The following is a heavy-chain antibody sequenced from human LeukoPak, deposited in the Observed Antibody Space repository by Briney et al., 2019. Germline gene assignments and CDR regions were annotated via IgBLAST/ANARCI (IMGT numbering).Heavy chain of an antibody. V-gene: IGHV4-39*01. Sequence: SETLSLTCTVSGGSISSSSYYWGWICQPPGKGLEWIGSIYYSGSTYYNPSLKSRVIISVDTSKNLFSLKLSSVTATDTAVYYCARFDYGDYYFDYWGQGTLVTVSS. D-gene: IGHD4-17*01. CDR2: IYYSGST. CDR3: ARFDYGDYYFDY. J-gene: IGHJ4*02. CDR1: GGSISSSSYY.